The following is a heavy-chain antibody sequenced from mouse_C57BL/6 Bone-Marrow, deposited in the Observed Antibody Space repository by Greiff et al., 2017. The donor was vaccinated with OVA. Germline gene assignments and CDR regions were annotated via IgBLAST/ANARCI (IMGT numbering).Heavy chain of an antibody. CDR2: IYPRSGNT. D-gene: IGHD1-1*01. CDR3: ARGDYGSSYEGFDY. Sequence: VQLQQSVAELVRPGASVKLSCTASGFTIKNTYMHWVKQRTGQGLEWIGEIYPRSGNTYYNEKFKGKATLTADKSSSTAYMELRSLTSEDSAVYYCARGDYGSSYEGFDYWGQGTTLTVSS. J-gene: IGHJ2*01. V-gene: IGHV1-81*01. CDR1: GFTIKNTY.